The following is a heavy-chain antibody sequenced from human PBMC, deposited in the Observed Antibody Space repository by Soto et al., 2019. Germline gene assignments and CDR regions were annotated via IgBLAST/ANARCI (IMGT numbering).Heavy chain of an antibody. V-gene: IGHV1-18*01. J-gene: IGHJ5*02. CDR3: AGDGDNCSGGSCYPGGFEP. CDR1: GYTFTSYG. D-gene: IGHD2-15*01. CDR2: ISDYNGNT. Sequence: QVQLVQSGAEVKKPGASVKVSCKASGYTFTSYGISWVRQAPGQGLEWMGWISDYNGNTNYAQKIQGRVTMTTDTSTSTAYMELRSLRSDDTAVYYCAGDGDNCSGGSCYPGGFEPWGQGPLVTVSS.